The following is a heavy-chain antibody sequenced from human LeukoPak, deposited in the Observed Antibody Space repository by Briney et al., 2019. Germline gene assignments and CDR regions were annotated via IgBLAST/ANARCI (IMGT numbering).Heavy chain of an antibody. CDR1: GGVFSDYP. J-gene: IGHJ4*02. Sequence: ASVKVSCKTSGGVFSDYPVSWVRLAPGQGLEWMGWMNPNSGNTGYAQKFQGRVTMTRNTSISTAYMELSSLRSEDTAVYYCARTVRGVDYWGQGTLVTVSS. CDR3: ARTVRGVDY. CDR2: MNPNSGNT. D-gene: IGHD4-17*01. V-gene: IGHV1-8*02.